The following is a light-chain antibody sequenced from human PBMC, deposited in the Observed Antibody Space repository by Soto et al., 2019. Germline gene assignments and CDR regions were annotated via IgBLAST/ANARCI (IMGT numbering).Light chain of an antibody. Sequence: EILLTQSPAILSVSPGERATLSCRASQTVGRNLAWYQQKPGQAPRLLMYGASTRATGIPARFSGSGSGTEFTLTISSLQSEDFAVYYCQQFNTWPTYTFGQGTKLEIK. CDR2: GAS. J-gene: IGKJ2*01. CDR3: QQFNTWPTYT. V-gene: IGKV3-15*01. CDR1: QTVGRN.